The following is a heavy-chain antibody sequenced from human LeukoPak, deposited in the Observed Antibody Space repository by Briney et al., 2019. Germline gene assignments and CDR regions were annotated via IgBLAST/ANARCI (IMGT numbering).Heavy chain of an antibody. Sequence: ASVKVSCKASGYTFTSYDINWVRQAPGQGLEWMGWINPNSGGTNYAQKFQGRVTMTRDTSSSTAYMELSRLRSDDTAVYYCARTGPLDILTGYSDNWFDPWGQGTLVTVSS. CDR3: ARTGPLDILTGYSDNWFDP. V-gene: IGHV1-2*02. D-gene: IGHD3-9*01. J-gene: IGHJ5*02. CDR1: GYTFTSYD. CDR2: INPNSGGT.